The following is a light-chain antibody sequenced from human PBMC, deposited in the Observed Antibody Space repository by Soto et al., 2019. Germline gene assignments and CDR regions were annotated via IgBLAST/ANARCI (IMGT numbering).Light chain of an antibody. CDR2: GAS. J-gene: IGKJ4*01. CDR3: QQYNNWPPVT. V-gene: IGKV3-20*01. Sequence: EIVLTQSPGTLSLSPGERATLSCRASQSVSNNYLAWYQQKPGQAPRLLIYGASTRATSIPARFSGSGSGTDFTLTISSLQPEDFAVYYCQQYNNWPPVTFGGGTKVDIK. CDR1: QSVSNNY.